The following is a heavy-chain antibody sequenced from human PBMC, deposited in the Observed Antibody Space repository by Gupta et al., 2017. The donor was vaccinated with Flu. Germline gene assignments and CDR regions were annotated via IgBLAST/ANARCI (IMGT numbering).Heavy chain of an antibody. CDR2: LKEDGSSN. V-gene: IGHV3-7*03. D-gene: IGHD3-22*01. CDR3: ARGYDSTDYLSTHWYFDL. CDR1: VFTFSTHG. Sequence: EVQLVESGGGLVPPGGRLRLSCAASVFTFSTHGLIWVRQPPEKGLGGVAKLKEDGSSNYYVDSVKGRFAISRNYAKNALYLEMKSRRSEDTAVYYCARGYDSTDYLSTHWYFDLWGRGTLVTAPS. J-gene: IGHJ2*01.